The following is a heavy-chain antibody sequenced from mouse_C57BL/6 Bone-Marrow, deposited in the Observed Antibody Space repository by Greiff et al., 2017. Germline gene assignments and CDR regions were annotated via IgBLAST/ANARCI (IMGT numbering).Heavy chain of an antibody. Sequence: VKLVESGPGLVAPSQSLSITCTVSGFSLTSYGVDWVSQSPGKGLEWLGVIRGVGSTTHNSALIYRLGLSKVNSKSQVFLKMNSLQSDDTAIYYGARAPRSSSGWFAYWGQGTLVTVSA. J-gene: IGHJ3*01. CDR2: IRGVGST. D-gene: IGHD3-2*02. CDR3: ARAPRSSSGWFAY. CDR1: GFSLTSYG. V-gene: IGHV2-6*01.